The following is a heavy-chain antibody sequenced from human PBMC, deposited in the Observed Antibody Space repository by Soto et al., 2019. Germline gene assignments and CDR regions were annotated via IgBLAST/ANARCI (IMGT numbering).Heavy chain of an antibody. V-gene: IGHV4-39*01. Sequence: QVQLQESGPGLVKPSETLSLTCTVSGGSISSSSYYWGWIRQPPGKGLEWIGSIHYSGYTYYNPSLKSLVTISVDTAKYQISLNLNSVTAADTTVYYCARHYYGAGSHPNGFDPWGQGTLVTVSS. CDR3: ARHYYGAGSHPNGFDP. D-gene: IGHD3-10*01. J-gene: IGHJ5*02. CDR2: IHYSGYT. CDR1: GGSISSSSYY.